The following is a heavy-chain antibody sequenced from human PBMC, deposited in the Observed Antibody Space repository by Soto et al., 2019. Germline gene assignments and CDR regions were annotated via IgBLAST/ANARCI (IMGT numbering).Heavy chain of an antibody. CDR2: IYYSGST. CDR3: ARDLTCSGWMDV. J-gene: IGHJ6*02. D-gene: IGHD6-19*01. CDR1: GGSISSYC. Sequence: SETLSLTCTVSGGSISSYCWTWIRQPPGKGLEWIGYIYYSGSTNYNPSLKSRVTISVDTSKNQFSLKLSSVTAADTAVYYCARDLTCSGWMDVWGQGTTVTVSS. V-gene: IGHV4-59*01.